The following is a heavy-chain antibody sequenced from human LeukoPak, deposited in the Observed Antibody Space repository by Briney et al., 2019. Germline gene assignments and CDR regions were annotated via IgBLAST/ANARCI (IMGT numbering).Heavy chain of an antibody. CDR3: ARRGFGDGYNV. D-gene: IGHD5-24*01. CDR2: INHSGST. J-gene: IGHJ4*02. Sequence: PSETLSLTCVVYGGSFSGYYWSWIRQPPGRGLEWIGEINHSGSTNYNPSLKSRVTISVDTSKNQFSLKLSSVTAADTAVYYCARRGFGDGYNVWGQGTLVTVSS. CDR1: GGSFSGYY. V-gene: IGHV4-34*01.